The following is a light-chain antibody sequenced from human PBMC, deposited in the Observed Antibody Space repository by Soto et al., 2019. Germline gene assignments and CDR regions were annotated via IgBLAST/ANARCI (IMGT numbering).Light chain of an antibody. CDR2: GAS. CDR3: QQYGSSLIT. V-gene: IGKV3-20*01. Sequence: EIVLTQSPGTLSLSPGERATLSCRASQRVSSNYLAWYQQKRGQAPRLLIYGASSRATGIPDRFSGSGAGTYFTLTISTLETEDFAVYYCQQYGSSLITFGQGTRLEIK. CDR1: QRVSSNY. J-gene: IGKJ5*01.